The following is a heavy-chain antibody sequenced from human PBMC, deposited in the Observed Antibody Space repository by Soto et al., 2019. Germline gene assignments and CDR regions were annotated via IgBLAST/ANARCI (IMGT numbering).Heavy chain of an antibody. CDR3: ARDYDFWSGYPYYYYYYGMDV. D-gene: IGHD3-3*01. CDR2: IYTSGST. V-gene: IGHV4-4*07. J-gene: IGHJ6*02. Sequence: PSETLSLTCTVSGGSISSYYWSWIRQPAGKGLEWIGRIYTSGSTSYNPSLKSRVTMSVDTSKNQFSLKLSSVTAADTAVYYCARDYDFWSGYPYYYYYYGMDVWGQGTTVTVSS. CDR1: GGSISSYY.